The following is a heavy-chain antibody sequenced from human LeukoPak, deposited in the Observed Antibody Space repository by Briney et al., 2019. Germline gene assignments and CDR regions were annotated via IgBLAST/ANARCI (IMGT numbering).Heavy chain of an antibody. J-gene: IGHJ5*02. CDR1: GGSISSYY. D-gene: IGHD3-10*01. Sequence: PSETLSLTCTVSGGSISSYYWSWIRQPPGKGLEWIGYIYYSGSTNYNPSLKSRVTISVDTSKNQFSLKLSSVTAADTAVYYCARLRITMVRGVKGFDPWGQGTLVTVSS. CDR3: ARLRITMVRGVKGFDP. CDR2: IYYSGST. V-gene: IGHV4-59*01.